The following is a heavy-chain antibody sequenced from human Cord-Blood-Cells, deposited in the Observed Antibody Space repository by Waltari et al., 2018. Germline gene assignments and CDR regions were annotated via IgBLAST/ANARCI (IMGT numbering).Heavy chain of an antibody. J-gene: IGHJ4*02. CDR2: MNPNSGKT. CDR3: ARGTGDQGGIDY. V-gene: IGHV1-8*03. D-gene: IGHD7-27*01. Sequence: QVQLVQSGAEVKKPGASVKVSCKASGYTFTSYDINWVRQATGQGLEWMGWMNPNSGKTGYAKNCQGRVTITRNTSISTAYMELSSLRSEDTAVYYCARGTGDQGGIDYWGQGTLVTVSS. CDR1: GYTFTSYD.